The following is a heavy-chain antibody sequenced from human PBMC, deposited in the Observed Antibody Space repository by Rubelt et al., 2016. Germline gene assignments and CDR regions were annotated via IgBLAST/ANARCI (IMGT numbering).Heavy chain of an antibody. D-gene: IGHD6-19*01. V-gene: IGHV4-34*01. Sequence: QVQLQQWGAGLLKPSETLSLTCAVYGGSFSGYYWSWIRQPPGKGLEWIGEINHSGSTNYNPSLKSRGTISVDTSKNQFSLKLSSVTAADTAGYYCARGSGWYRAPGQDFDYWGQGTLVTVSS. CDR1: GGSFSGYY. CDR2: INHSGST. J-gene: IGHJ4*02. CDR3: ARGSGWYRAPGQDFDY.